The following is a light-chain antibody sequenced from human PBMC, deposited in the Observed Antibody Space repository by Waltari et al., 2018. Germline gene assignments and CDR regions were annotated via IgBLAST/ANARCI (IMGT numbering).Light chain of an antibody. CDR1: QSIDSTY. CDR2: GAS. J-gene: IGKJ1*01. Sequence: ENVLTQSPGTLSLSPGERATLFCRASQSIDSTYLAWYQQKPGQPPRILIYGASNRATGISDRFSGSVSGTDFTLTISRLDPEDFAVYYCQYYDSSPLWTFGQGTKVEIK. V-gene: IGKV3-20*01. CDR3: QYYDSSPLWT.